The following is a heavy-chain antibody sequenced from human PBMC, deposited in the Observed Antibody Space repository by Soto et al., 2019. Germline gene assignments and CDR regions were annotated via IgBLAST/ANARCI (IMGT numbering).Heavy chain of an antibody. J-gene: IGHJ4*02. CDR1: GYIFTGYI. D-gene: IGHD5-18*01. Sequence: ASVKVSCKASGYIFTGYIIHWLRQAPGQGLEWMGWVNPYGGGTHYAQKFQGSVTLTSDTSISTAYMELSSLRSDDTAVYFCATGFLGYTYGHGGDYWGQGTLVTVSS. V-gene: IGHV1-2*02. CDR2: VNPYGGGT. CDR3: ATGFLGYTYGHGGDY.